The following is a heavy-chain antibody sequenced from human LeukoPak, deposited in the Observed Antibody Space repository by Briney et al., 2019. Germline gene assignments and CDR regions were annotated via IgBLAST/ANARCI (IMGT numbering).Heavy chain of an antibody. D-gene: IGHD3-22*01. CDR1: GFTFSSYW. V-gene: IGHV3-74*01. CDR2: INTDGRIT. Sequence: GGSLRLSCAASGFTFSSYWMHWVRQAPGKGLVWVSRINTDGRITNYADSVKGRFTISRDNAKNTLFLQMNSLRAEDTAVYYCARVWYYDSSGYYLFDYWGQGTLVTVSS. J-gene: IGHJ4*02. CDR3: ARVWYYDSSGYYLFDY.